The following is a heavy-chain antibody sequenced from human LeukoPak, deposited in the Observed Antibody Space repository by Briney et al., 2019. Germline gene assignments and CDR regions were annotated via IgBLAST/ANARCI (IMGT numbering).Heavy chain of an antibody. Sequence: GGSLRLSCAASGFTFSSYAMHWVRQAPGKGLEWVAVISYDGSNKYYADSVKGRFTISRDNSKNTLYLQMNSLRAEDTAVYYCARGSSGWSRYYFDYWGQGTLVTVSS. CDR2: ISYDGSNK. V-gene: IGHV3-30-3*01. CDR1: GFTFSSYA. CDR3: ARGSSGWSRYYFDY. D-gene: IGHD6-19*01. J-gene: IGHJ4*02.